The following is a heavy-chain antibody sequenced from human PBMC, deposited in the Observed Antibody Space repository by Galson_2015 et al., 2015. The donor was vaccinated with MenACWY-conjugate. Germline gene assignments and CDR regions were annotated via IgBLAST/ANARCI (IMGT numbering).Heavy chain of an antibody. CDR1: GGSISSYY. J-gene: IGHJ4*02. CDR2: IYYSGST. Sequence: ETLSLTCAVSGGSISSYYWSWIRQPPGKGLEWIGYIYYSGSTNYNPSLKSRVTISVDTSKNQFSLKLSSVTAADTAVYYCASLSYGSGSPHFDYWGQGTLVTVSS. V-gene: IGHV4-59*08. D-gene: IGHD3-10*01. CDR3: ASLSYGSGSPHFDY.